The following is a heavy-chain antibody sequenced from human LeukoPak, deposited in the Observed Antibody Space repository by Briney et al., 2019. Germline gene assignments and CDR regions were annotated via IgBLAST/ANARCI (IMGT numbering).Heavy chain of an antibody. CDR3: AKDRYCTSSSCPIDY. J-gene: IGHJ4*02. CDR1: GYSFDEYA. CDR2: INWKSDKI. D-gene: IGHD2-2*01. Sequence: GGSRRLSWVGSGYSFDEYAMHWVRQAPGKGLEWVSGINWKSDKIGYADSVKGRFTISRDNSKNSLYLQMNSLRVEDTALYYCAKDRYCTSSSCPIDYWGQGTMVTVSS. V-gene: IGHV3-9*01.